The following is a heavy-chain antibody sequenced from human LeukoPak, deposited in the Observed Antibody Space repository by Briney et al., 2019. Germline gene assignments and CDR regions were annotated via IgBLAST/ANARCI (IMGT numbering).Heavy chain of an antibody. D-gene: IGHD5-12*01. CDR2: ISYDGSNK. CDR3: ARDGGDIVATPNAFDI. J-gene: IGHJ3*02. Sequence: GGSLRLSCAASGFTFSSYAMHWVRQAPGKGLEWVAVISYDGSNKYYADSVKGRFTISRDNSKNTLYLQMNSLRAEDTAVYYCARDGGDIVATPNAFDIWGQGTMVTVSS. CDR1: GFTFSSYA. V-gene: IGHV3-30*04.